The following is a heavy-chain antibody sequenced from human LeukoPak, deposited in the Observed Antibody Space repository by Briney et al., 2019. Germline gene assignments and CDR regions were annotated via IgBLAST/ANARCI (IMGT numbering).Heavy chain of an antibody. CDR1: GGTFSSYA. V-gene: IGHV1-18*01. Sequence: VASVKVSCKASGGTFSSYAISWVRQAPGQGLEWMGWISAYNGNTNYAQKLQGRVTMTTDTSTSTAYMELRSLRSDDTAVYYCARGRWVRGSSGNYMDVWGKGTTVTISS. CDR3: ARGRWVRGSSGNYMDV. D-gene: IGHD3-10*01. CDR2: ISAYNGNT. J-gene: IGHJ6*03.